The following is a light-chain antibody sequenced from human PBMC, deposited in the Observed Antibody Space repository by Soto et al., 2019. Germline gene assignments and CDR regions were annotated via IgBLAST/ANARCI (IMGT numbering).Light chain of an antibody. CDR2: GAS. J-gene: IGKJ1*01. V-gene: IGKV1-5*01. Sequence: DIQMTQSPSTLSASIGDIVTITCRASQSVGTWVAWYQQKPGKAPKLLIYGASNLESGVPSRFSGSGSGTEFTLTITTLQPDDFATYFCQIYNRNTWSFGPGTKVDIK. CDR3: QIYNRNTWS. CDR1: QSVGTW.